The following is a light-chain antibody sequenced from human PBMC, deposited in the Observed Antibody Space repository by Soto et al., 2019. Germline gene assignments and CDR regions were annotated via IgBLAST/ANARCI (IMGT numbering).Light chain of an antibody. J-gene: IGLJ2*01. CDR2: DVS. CDR3: CSYTGSYTPLV. CDR1: SSDFGGYNY. Sequence: QSALTQPRSVSGSPGQSVTIFCTGTSSDFGGYNYVSWYQQHPGKAPKLMIYDVSKRPSGVPDRFSGSKSGNTASLTISGLQAEDEADYYCCSYTGSYTPLVFGGGTKLTVL. V-gene: IGLV2-11*01.